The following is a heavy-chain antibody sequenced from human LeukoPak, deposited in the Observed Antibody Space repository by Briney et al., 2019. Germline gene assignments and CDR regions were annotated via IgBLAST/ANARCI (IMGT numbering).Heavy chain of an antibody. D-gene: IGHD5-12*01. J-gene: IGHJ6*03. CDR2: INHSGST. CDR3: ARLLPYGGYGGDV. CDR1: GGSFSGYY. V-gene: IGHV4-34*01. Sequence: SETLSLTCAVYGGSFSGYYWSWILQPPGKGLEWIGEINHSGSTNYNPSLKSRVTISVDTSKNQFSLKLSSVTAADTAVYYCARLLPYGGYGGDVWGKGTTVTVSS.